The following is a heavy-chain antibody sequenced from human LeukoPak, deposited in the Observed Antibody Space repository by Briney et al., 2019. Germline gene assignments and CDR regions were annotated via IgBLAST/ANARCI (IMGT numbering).Heavy chain of an antibody. CDR3: ARGYSGYYDY. D-gene: IGHD5-12*01. J-gene: IGHJ4*02. Sequence: SETLSLTCTVSGGSMDSFYWSWVRQPPGKGLEWIGYIYYSGVTNYNPSLKSRVTISADMSKNQFSLKLSSVTAADTAVYYCARGYSGYYDYWGQGTLVTVSS. V-gene: IGHV4-59*08. CDR1: GGSMDSFY. CDR2: IYYSGVT.